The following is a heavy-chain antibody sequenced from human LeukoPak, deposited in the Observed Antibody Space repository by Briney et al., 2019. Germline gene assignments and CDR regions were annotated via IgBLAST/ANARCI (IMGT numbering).Heavy chain of an antibody. V-gene: IGHV4-59*01. CDR3: ARELLGSGNYYAFDI. J-gene: IGHJ3*02. CDR1: GGSISRYY. D-gene: IGHD3-10*01. CDR2: IYYFGST. Sequence: SETLSLTCTVSGGSISRYYWSWIRQPPGKGLEWIGYIYYFGSTNYNPSLKSRVTISVDTSKNQFSLKLSSVTAADTAVYYCARELLGSGNYYAFDIWGQGTMVTVSS.